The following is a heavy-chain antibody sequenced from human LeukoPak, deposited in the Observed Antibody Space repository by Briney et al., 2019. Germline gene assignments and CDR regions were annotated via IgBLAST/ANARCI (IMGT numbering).Heavy chain of an antibody. CDR1: GYIFTDYY. CDR3: ARDDSGGDY. Sequence: ASVKVSCKASGYIFTDYYMHWVRQAPGQELGWMGRINPNSGGTNYAQKFQGRVTMTRDTSISTAYTERSSLRSEDTATYYCARDDSGGDYWGQGTLVTVSS. J-gene: IGHJ4*02. V-gene: IGHV1/OR15-1*02. D-gene: IGHD6-19*01. CDR2: INPNSGGT.